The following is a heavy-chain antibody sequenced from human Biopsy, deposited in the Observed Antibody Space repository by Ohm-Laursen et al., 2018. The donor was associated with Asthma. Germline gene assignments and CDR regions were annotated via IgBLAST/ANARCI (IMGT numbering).Heavy chain of an antibody. V-gene: IGHV1-24*01. CDR1: GYSLTDLS. J-gene: IGHJ4*02. Sequence: ASVKVSCKISGYSLTDLSMHWVRLAPGQGLEWMGGHDHEEGGTVNARRFQGRVTMTEDTSTDTAYMELSSLSSDDTAVYYCASDFPKDYVRYNFQFWGQGTLVTVSS. CDR2: HDHEEGGT. CDR3: ASDFPKDYVRYNFQF. D-gene: IGHD4-17*01.